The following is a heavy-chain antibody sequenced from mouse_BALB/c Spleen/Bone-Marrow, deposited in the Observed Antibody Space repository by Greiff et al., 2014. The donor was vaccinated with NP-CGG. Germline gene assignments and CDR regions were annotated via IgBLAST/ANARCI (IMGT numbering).Heavy chain of an antibody. J-gene: IGHJ1*01. CDR1: GFNIKDTY. V-gene: IGHV14-3*02. CDR2: IDPANGDT. CDR3: TKPSFYYGSSYWYFGV. D-gene: IGHD1-1*01. Sequence: EVQLQQSGAELAKPGASVKLSCTASGFNIKDTYMHWVKQRPEQGLEWIGRIDPANGDTKYDPKFQGKATITADTSSNTAYLQLSSLTSEDTAVYYCTKPSFYYGSSYWYFGVWGAGTTVTVSS.